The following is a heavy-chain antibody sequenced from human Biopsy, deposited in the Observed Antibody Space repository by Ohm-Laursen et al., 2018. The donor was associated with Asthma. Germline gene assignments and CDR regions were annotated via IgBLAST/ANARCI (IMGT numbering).Heavy chain of an antibody. J-gene: IGHJ4*02. V-gene: IGHV1-69*13. CDR2: LIPVLGTA. Sequence: SVKVSCKASGGTFSSYAISWVRQAPGQGLEWMGGLIPVLGTADYAPMFEGRVTITADESTSTAYLELTSLRFEDTAVYYCARVEAARHDYRSYDFDYWGQGTLVTVSS. CDR3: ARVEAARHDYRSYDFDY. D-gene: IGHD4-11*01. CDR1: GGTFSSYA.